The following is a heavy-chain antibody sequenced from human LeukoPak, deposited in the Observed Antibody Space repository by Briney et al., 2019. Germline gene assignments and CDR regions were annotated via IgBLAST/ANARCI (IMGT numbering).Heavy chain of an antibody. CDR2: IKQDGSDK. J-gene: IGHJ4*02. CDR1: GFPFSSYW. CDR3: ARLTGTTGFDY. V-gene: IGHV3-7*01. D-gene: IGHD1-1*01. Sequence: GGSLRLSCAASGFPFSSYWMSWVRQAPGKGLEWVANIKQDGSDKYYVDSEKGRFTISRDNAKNSLYLQLNSLRADDTAVYYCARLTGTTGFDYWGQGTLVIVSS.